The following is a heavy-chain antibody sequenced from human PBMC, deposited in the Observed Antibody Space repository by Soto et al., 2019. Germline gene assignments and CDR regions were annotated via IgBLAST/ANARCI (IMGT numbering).Heavy chain of an antibody. V-gene: IGHV3-23*01. CDR3: AKEDLAYCGGDCYNYFDY. D-gene: IGHD2-21*02. Sequence: XGSLRLSCAASGFTFSSYAMSWVRQAPGKGLEWVSAISGSGGSTYYADSVKGRFTISRDNSKNTLYLQMNSLRAEDTAVYYCAKEDLAYCGGDCYNYFDYWGQGTLVTVSS. J-gene: IGHJ4*02. CDR2: ISGSGGST. CDR1: GFTFSSYA.